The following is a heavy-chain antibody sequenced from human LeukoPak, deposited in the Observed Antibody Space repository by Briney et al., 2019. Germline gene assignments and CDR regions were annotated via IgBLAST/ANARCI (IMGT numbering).Heavy chain of an antibody. Sequence: SETLSLTCSVSGGSISSYYWSWIRQPAGKGLEWIGRFYTSGTPNYNPSLKSRVTISVDTSRNQFSLKLSSVTAADTAVYYCARGGIPDYWGQGILVTVSS. J-gene: IGHJ4*02. V-gene: IGHV4-4*07. CDR2: FYTSGTP. D-gene: IGHD2-21*01. CDR3: ARGGIPDY. CDR1: GGSISSYY.